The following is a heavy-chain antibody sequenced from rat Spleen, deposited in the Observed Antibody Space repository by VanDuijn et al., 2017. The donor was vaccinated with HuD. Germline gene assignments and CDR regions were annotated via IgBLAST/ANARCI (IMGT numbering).Heavy chain of an antibody. J-gene: IGHJ2*01. CDR2: ISTGGGYT. Sequence: EVQLVESGGGLVQPGGSLKLSCTVSGFTFSDYGMAWVRQTPTKGLEWVASISTGGGYTYYPDSVKGRFTISRDNAENTVYLQMNSLRSEDTATYYCAVAGYGYWGHGVMVTVSS. CDR3: AVAGYGY. V-gene: IGHV5S13*01. CDR1: GFTFSDYG. D-gene: IGHD1-7*01.